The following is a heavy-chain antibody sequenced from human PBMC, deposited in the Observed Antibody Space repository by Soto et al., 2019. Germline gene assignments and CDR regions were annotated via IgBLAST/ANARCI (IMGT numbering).Heavy chain of an antibody. CDR2: INHSGST. CDR1: GGSFSGYY. Sequence: SETLSLTCAVYGGSFSGYYWSWIRQPPGKGLEWIGEINHSGSTNYNPSLKSRVTISVDTSKNQFSLKLSSVTAADTAVYYCAGTGFRSYFDYWGQGTLVTVSS. D-gene: IGHD6-13*01. CDR3: AGTGFRSYFDY. J-gene: IGHJ4*02. V-gene: IGHV4-34*01.